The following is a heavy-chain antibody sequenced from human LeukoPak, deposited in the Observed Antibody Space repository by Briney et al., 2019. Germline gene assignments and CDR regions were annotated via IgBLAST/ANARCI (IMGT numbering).Heavy chain of an antibody. J-gene: IGHJ3*02. Sequence: VASVKVSCKASGYTFTGYYMHLVRQAPGQGLEWMGWINPNSGGTNYAQKFQGRVTMTRDTSISTAYMELSRLRSDDTAVYYCARGVVAGTHDAFDIWGQGTMVTVSS. CDR3: ARGVVAGTHDAFDI. D-gene: IGHD6-19*01. CDR2: INPNSGGT. CDR1: GYTFTGYY. V-gene: IGHV1-2*02.